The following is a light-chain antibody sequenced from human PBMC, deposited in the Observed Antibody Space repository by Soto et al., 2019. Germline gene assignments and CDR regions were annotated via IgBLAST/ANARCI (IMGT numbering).Light chain of an antibody. Sequence: ETVLTQSPGTLSLSPGERVTLSCRASQSVSSYLAWYQQKPGQAPRLLIYDASNRATGIPARFSGSGSGTDFTLTISSLEPEDFAVYYCQQRSNWPPLWTFGQGTRLEIK. J-gene: IGKJ5*01. CDR1: QSVSSY. V-gene: IGKV3-11*01. CDR2: DAS. CDR3: QQRSNWPPLWT.